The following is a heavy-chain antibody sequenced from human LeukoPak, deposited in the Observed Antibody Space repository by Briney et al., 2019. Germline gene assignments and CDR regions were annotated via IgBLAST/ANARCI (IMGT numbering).Heavy chain of an antibody. Sequence: GGSLRLSCAASGFTFSDYYMSWIRQAPGKGLEWVSYISSSGITIYYADSVKGRFTISRDNAKNSLYLQMNSLRAEDTAVYYCASGRTDYYYMDVWGKGTTVTVSS. CDR2: ISSSGITI. J-gene: IGHJ6*03. CDR1: GFTFSDYY. CDR3: ASGRTDYYYMDV. V-gene: IGHV3-11*01.